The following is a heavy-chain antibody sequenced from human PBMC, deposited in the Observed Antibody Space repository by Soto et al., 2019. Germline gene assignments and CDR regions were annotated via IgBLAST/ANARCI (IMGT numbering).Heavy chain of an antibody. V-gene: IGHV4-59*08. J-gene: IGHJ4*02. CDR1: GGSISSYY. Sequence: SETLSLTCTVSGGSISSYYWSWIRQPPGKGLEWIGYIYYSGSTNYNPSLKSRVTISVDTSKNQFSLKLSSATAADTAVYYCARSPPYYDFWSGYYDYFDYWGQGTLVTVSS. CDR3: ARSPPYYDFWSGYYDYFDY. CDR2: IYYSGST. D-gene: IGHD3-3*01.